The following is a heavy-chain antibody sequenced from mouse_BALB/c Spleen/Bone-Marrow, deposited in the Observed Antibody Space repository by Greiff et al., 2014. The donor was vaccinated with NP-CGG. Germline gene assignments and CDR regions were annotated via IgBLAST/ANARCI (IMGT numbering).Heavy chain of an antibody. CDR2: INPNTDYT. D-gene: IGHD2-4*01. CDR1: GYTFTTYW. J-gene: IGHJ1*01. Sequence: VQLQQSGPELATPGASVKMSCKASGYTFTTYWMHWIKQRPGQGLEWIGSINPNTDYTDYNQKFKDKATLTADKSSITACMQLSSLTSEDSAVYYCARGLRDWYFDVWGAGTTVTVSS. V-gene: IGHV1-4*01. CDR3: ARGLRDWYFDV.